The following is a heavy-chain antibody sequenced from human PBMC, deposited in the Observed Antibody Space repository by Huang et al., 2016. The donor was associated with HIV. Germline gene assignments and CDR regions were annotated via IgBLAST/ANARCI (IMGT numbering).Heavy chain of an antibody. V-gene: IGHV3-30*18. J-gene: IGHJ6*02. CDR3: GKDWTGSSGWFTLHYYYYGMDV. CDR2: ISYDVKKK. CDR1: GFSFSNYG. Sequence: QVQLVESGGGVVQPGRSLRLSCAASGFSFSNYGIHWVRQAQGKGLGWVAVISYDVKKKYYADSVKGRFTISRDNSNNTLFLQMNSLRAEDTAVYYCGKDWTGSSGWFTLHYYYYGMDVWGQGTTVTVSS. D-gene: IGHD6-19*01.